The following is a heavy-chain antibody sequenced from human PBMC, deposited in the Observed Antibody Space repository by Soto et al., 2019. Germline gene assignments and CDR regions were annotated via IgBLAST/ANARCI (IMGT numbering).Heavy chain of an antibody. CDR2: INSDGSST. Sequence: LRRSCSASGFTFSSYWMHWVRQAPGKGLVWVSRINSDGSSTSYADSVKGRFTISRDNAKNTLYLQMNSLRAEDTAVYYCARPYYYDSSGYYYFDYWGQGTLVTVSS. CDR3: ARPYYYDSSGYYYFDY. D-gene: IGHD3-22*01. J-gene: IGHJ4*02. V-gene: IGHV3-74*01. CDR1: GFTFSSYW.